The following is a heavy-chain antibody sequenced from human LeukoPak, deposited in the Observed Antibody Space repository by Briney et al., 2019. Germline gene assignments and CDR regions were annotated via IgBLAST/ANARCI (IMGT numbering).Heavy chain of an antibody. V-gene: IGHV1-2*02. J-gene: IGHJ5*02. Sequence: ASVKVSCKASGYTFTGYYMHWVRQAPGQGLEWMGWINPNSGGTNYAQKFQGRVTMTRDTSISTAYMELSRLRSDDTAVYYCASTMQPSGFPAFDPWGQGTLVTVSS. CDR2: INPNSGGT. D-gene: IGHD5-12*01. CDR3: ASTMQPSGFPAFDP. CDR1: GYTFTGYY.